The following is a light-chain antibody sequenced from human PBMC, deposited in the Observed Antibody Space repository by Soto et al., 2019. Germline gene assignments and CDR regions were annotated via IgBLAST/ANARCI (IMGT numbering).Light chain of an antibody. Sequence: QSVLTQPPSVCGAPGQRVTISCTGSSSNIRAGYDVHWYQQLPGTAPKLLIYGNSNRPSGVPDRFSGSKSGTSASLAITGLQAEDEADYYCQSYDSSLRGDVVFGGGTKLTVL. CDR1: SSNIRAGYD. CDR3: QSYDSSLRGDVV. V-gene: IGLV1-40*01. CDR2: GNS. J-gene: IGLJ2*01.